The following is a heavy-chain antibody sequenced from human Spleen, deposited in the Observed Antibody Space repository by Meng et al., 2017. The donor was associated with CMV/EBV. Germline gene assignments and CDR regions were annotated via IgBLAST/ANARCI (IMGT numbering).Heavy chain of an antibody. V-gene: IGHV1-8*02. CDR2: MNPNSGNT. J-gene: IGHJ5*02. Sequence: ASVKVSCKASGYTFTSYGISWVRQAPGQGLEWMGWMNPNSGNTGYAQKFQGRVTMTRNTSISTAYMELSSLRSEDTAVYYCARGVSSTNGNWFDPWGQGTLVTVSS. CDR1: GYTFTSYG. CDR3: ARGVSSTNGNWFDP. D-gene: IGHD2-2*01.